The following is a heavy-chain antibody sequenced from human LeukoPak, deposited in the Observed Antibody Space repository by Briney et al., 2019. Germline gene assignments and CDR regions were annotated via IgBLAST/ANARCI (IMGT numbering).Heavy chain of an antibody. CDR1: GGSISSYY. D-gene: IGHD3-22*01. CDR2: IYTSGST. Sequence: SETLSLTCTVSGGSISSYYWSWIRQSAGKGLEWIGRIYTSGSTNYNPSLKSRVTMSVDTSKNQFSLKLSSVTAADTAVYYCARDPDYYDSSGHDYWGQGTLVTVSS. J-gene: IGHJ4*02. CDR3: ARDPDYYDSSGHDY. V-gene: IGHV4-4*07.